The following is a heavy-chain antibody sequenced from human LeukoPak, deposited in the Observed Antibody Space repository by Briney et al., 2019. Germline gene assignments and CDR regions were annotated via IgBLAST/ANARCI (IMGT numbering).Heavy chain of an antibody. CDR2: IIPILGIA. J-gene: IGHJ6*02. CDR1: GGTFSSYA. CDR3: ARGGYFREWELKSDRPYYYYGMDV. D-gene: IGHD1-26*01. V-gene: IGHV1-69*04. Sequence: ASVKVSCKASGGTFSSYAISWVRQAPGQGLEWMGRIIPILGIANYAQKFQGRVTITADKSTSTAYMELSSLRSEDTAAYYCARGGYFREWELKSDRPYYYYGMDVWGQGTTVTVSS.